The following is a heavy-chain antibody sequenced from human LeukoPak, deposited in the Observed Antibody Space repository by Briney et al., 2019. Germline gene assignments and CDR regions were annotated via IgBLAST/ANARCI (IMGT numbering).Heavy chain of an antibody. CDR1: GGSISSYY. J-gene: IGHJ5*02. Sequence: PSETLSLTCTVSGGSISSYYWSWIRQPPGKGLEWIGYIYYSGSTNYNPSLKSRVTISVDTSKNQFSLKLSSVTAADTAVYYCASDSSGYLPWGQGTLVTVSS. D-gene: IGHD3-22*01. CDR3: ASDSSGYLP. V-gene: IGHV4-59*08. CDR2: IYYSGST.